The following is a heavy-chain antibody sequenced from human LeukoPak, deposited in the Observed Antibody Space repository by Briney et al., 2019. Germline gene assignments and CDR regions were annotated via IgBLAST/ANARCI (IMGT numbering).Heavy chain of an antibody. CDR1: GGSISSYY. CDR2: IYYSGST. J-gene: IGHJ4*02. V-gene: IGHV4-59*08. D-gene: IGHD6-19*01. Sequence: SETLSLTCTVSGGSISSYYWSWIRQPPGKGLEWIGYIYYSGSTNYNPSLKSRVTISVDTSKNQFSLKLSSVTAADTAVYYCARHHRSGWFDYWGQGTLVTVSS. CDR3: ARHHRSGWFDY.